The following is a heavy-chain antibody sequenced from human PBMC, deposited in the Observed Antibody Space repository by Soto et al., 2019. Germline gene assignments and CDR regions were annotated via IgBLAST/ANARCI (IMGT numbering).Heavy chain of an antibody. CDR3: ARLAVNTMVRGESRQADLSY. J-gene: IGHJ4*02. CDR2: INHSGST. V-gene: IGHV4-34*01. CDR1: GGSFSGYY. D-gene: IGHD3-10*01. Sequence: SETLSLTCAVYGGSFSGYYWSWIRQPPGKGLEWIGEINHSGSTNYNPSLKSRVTISVDTSKNQFSLKLSSVTAADTAVYYCARLAVNTMVRGESRQADLSYWGQGTLVTVSS.